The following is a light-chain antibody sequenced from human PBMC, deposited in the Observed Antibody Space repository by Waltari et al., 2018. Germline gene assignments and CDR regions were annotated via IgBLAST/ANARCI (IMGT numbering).Light chain of an antibody. CDR3: SSYAGSNNVV. J-gene: IGLJ2*01. CDR2: EVS. V-gene: IGLV2-8*01. CDR1: SNDVGGYNY. Sequence: QSALTQPPSASGSPGQSVTISCPGTSNDVGGYNYFSSYQQHPGKAPKRMIYEVSKRPSGVPDRFSGSKSGYTASLTVSGLQAEDEADYFCSSYAGSNNVVFGGGTKLTVL.